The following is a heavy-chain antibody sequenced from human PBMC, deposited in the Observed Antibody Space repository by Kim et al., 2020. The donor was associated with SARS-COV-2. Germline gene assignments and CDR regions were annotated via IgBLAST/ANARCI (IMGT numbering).Heavy chain of an antibody. J-gene: IGHJ4*02. D-gene: IGHD3-10*01. Sequence: PSLKRRVTISVDKSKTQFSLKLRSLTATDTAVYYCARHSHKTVLLGHFEDWGQGTLVTVSS. V-gene: IGHV4-39*01. CDR3: ARHSHKTVLLGHFED.